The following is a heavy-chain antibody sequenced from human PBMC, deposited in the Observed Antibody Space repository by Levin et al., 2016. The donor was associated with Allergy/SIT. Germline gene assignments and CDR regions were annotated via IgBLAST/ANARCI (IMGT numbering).Heavy chain of an antibody. J-gene: IGHJ6*02. V-gene: IGHV1-8*01. CDR1: GYTFTSYD. Sequence: ASVKVSCKASGYTFTSYDINWVRQATGQGLEWMGWMNPNSGNTGYIQKFQGRVTMTRNTSISTAYMELSSLRSEDTAVYYCASRASYHYYYSMDVWGQGTTVAVSS. D-gene: IGHD6-6*01. CDR3: ASRASYHYYYSMDV. CDR2: MNPNSGNT.